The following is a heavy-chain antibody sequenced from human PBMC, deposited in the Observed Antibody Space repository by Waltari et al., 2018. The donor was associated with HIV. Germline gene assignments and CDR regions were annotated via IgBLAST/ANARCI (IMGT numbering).Heavy chain of an antibody. D-gene: IGHD3-3*01. Sequence: EVQLVQSGAEVKKPGESLKISCKGSGYSFTSYWIGWVRQMPGKGLDWMGIIFPGDSDTRYSPSFQVQVTISADKSISTAYLQWSSLKASDTAMYYCARHEYDFWSGYGSHGMDVWGQGTTVTVSS. CDR2: IFPGDSDT. V-gene: IGHV5-51*01. CDR1: GYSFTSYW. J-gene: IGHJ6*02. CDR3: ARHEYDFWSGYGSHGMDV.